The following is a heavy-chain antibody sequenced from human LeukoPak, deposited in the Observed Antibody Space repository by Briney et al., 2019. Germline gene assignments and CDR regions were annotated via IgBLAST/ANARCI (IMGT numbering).Heavy chain of an antibody. CDR1: GFTFDDYA. V-gene: IGHV3-9*01. CDR3: ARGVGGHYYDSSGSYLTDY. J-gene: IGHJ4*02. Sequence: GGSLRLSCAASGFTFDDYAMHWVRQAPGKGLEWVSGISWNSGSIGYADSVKGRFTISRDNAKNSLYLQMNSLRAEDTAVYYCARGVGGHYYDSSGSYLTDYWGQGTLVTVSS. CDR2: ISWNSGSI. D-gene: IGHD3-22*01.